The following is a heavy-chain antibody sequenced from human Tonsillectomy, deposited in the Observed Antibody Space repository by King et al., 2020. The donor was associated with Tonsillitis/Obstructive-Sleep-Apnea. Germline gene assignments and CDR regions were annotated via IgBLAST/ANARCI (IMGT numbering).Heavy chain of an antibody. CDR3: ATGGNDV. CDR1: RFTFSRYW. CDR2: IKQDGSEI. J-gene: IGHJ6*04. Sequence: VQLVESGGGLVQPGGSLRLSCAASRFTFSRYWMSWVRQAPGKGLEWVANIKQDGSEIYYVDSVKGRFTISRANAKNSLYLQMNSLRAEDTAVYYCATGGNDVWGKGTTVTVSS. V-gene: IGHV3-7*04. D-gene: IGHD4-23*01.